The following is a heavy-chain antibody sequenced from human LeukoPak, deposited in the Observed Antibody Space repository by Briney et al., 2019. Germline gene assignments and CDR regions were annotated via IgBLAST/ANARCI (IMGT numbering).Heavy chain of an antibody. CDR1: GFTSSTYC. J-gene: IGHJ4*02. V-gene: IGHV3-7*01. CDR3: ARVHVSIGP. Sequence: PGGSLRLSCAAAGFTSSTYCMSGVRQAPGKGQEWVAVITEDGSEIYNVYSVKGRFTISRDNANTSLYLQMHSLRADATAVYYCARVHVSIGPWGQGTLVTVSS. CDR2: ITEDGSEI. D-gene: IGHD3-3*02.